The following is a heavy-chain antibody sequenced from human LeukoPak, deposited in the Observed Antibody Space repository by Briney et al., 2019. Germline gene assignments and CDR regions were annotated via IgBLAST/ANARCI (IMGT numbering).Heavy chain of an antibody. D-gene: IGHD4-11*01. Sequence: GGSLRLSXAASGFTFSNAWMSWVRQAPGKGLEWVGRIKSKTDGGTTDYAAPVKGRFTISRDDSKNTLYLQMNSLKTEDTAVYYCTTDDYSNYERGRDYWGQGTLVTVSS. J-gene: IGHJ4*02. CDR3: TTDDYSNYERGRDY. V-gene: IGHV3-15*01. CDR1: GFTFSNAW. CDR2: IKSKTDGGTT.